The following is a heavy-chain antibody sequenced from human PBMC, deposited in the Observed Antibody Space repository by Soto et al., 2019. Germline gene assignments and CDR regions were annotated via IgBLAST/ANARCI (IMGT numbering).Heavy chain of an antibody. Sequence: SETLSLTCAVSGGSISNYYWAWIRRPPGKGLEWIGYISYSGGTNYSPSLKSRVTISVDTSQNQFSLKLSSVTAADTAVYYCARRRCSGGTCYSDYWGQGTLVTVSS. CDR3: ARRRCSGGTCYSDY. CDR1: GGSISNYY. CDR2: ISYSGGT. V-gene: IGHV4-59*08. D-gene: IGHD2-15*01. J-gene: IGHJ4*02.